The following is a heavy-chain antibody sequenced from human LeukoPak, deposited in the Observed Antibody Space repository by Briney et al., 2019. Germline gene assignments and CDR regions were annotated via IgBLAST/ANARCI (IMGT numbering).Heavy chain of an antibody. CDR2: ISYDGSNK. J-gene: IGHJ4*02. D-gene: IGHD4-17*01. V-gene: IGHV3-30*18. CDR3: AKEGQAYGGAYGDYRIDY. CDR1: GFTFSSYG. Sequence: GGSLRLSCAASGFTFSSYGMHWVRQAPGKGLEWVAVISYDGSNKYYADSVKGRFTISRDNSRNTLYLQMNSLRAEDTAVYYCAKEGQAYGGAYGDYRIDYWGQGTLVTVSS.